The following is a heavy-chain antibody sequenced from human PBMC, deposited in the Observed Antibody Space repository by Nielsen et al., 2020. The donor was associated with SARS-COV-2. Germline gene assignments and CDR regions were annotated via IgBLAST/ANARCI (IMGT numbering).Heavy chain of an antibody. Sequence: SETLSLTCTVSGGSISSYYWSWIRQPPGKGLEWIGYIYYSGSTNYNPSLKSRVTISVDTSKNQFSLKLSSVTAADTAVYYCAGVIYSSSPNWFDPWGQGTLVTVSS. J-gene: IGHJ5*02. CDR2: IYYSGST. V-gene: IGHV4-59*13. D-gene: IGHD6-6*01. CDR1: GGSISSYY. CDR3: AGVIYSSSPNWFDP.